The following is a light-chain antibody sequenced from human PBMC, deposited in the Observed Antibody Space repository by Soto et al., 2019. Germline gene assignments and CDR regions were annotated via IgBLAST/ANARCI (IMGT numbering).Light chain of an antibody. Sequence: DIQMTQSPATLSASVGDSVTITCRASQSISHWLAWYQQKPGRAPNLLIHKASHLESGVPSRFSGSGSGTEFTLTISSLQPGDFATYYCQHYNSYPWTFGQGTKVDIK. CDR3: QHYNSYPWT. CDR2: KAS. CDR1: QSISHW. V-gene: IGKV1-5*03. J-gene: IGKJ1*01.